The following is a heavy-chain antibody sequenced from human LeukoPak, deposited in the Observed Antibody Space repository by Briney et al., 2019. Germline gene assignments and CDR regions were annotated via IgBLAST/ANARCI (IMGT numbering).Heavy chain of an antibody. D-gene: IGHD6-19*01. CDR2: LWYDGSNE. CDR3: SGWLRQVYFQH. V-gene: IGHV3-33*01. CDR1: GFSFDSYA. J-gene: IGHJ1*01. Sequence: GGSLRLSCVVSGFSFDSYAMHWVRQAPGKGLEWVAGLWYDGSNENYADSVKGRLTISRDNSKNTVYLQMNSLRAEDTALYKGSGWLRQVYFQHWGQGTQVTVSS.